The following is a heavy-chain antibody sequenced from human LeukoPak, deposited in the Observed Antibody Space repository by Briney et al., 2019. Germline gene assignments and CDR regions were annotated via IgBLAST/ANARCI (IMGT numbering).Heavy chain of an antibody. Sequence: ASVKVSCKASGYTFTSYDINWVRQATGQGLEWMGWMNPNRGYTGYAQKFPGRVTMTGNTSISTAYKELSSLRSEDTAVYYCARGYCSSTSCSDAFYIWGQGTMITVSS. CDR2: MNPNRGYT. CDR1: GYTFTSYD. CDR3: ARGYCSSTSCSDAFYI. J-gene: IGHJ3*02. D-gene: IGHD2-2*01. V-gene: IGHV1-8*01.